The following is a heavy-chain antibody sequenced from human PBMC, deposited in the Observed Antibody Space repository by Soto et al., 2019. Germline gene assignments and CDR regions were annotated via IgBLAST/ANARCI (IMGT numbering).Heavy chain of an antibody. Sequence: ASVKVSCKASGGLFSSYPISWVLQVPGQGLEWMGGIIPVFQTAYYTQRFQGRVTITADESTNTAYMELSSLRSEDTAIYYCARGGSGYTWFNEFWGQGILVTVSS. CDR2: IIPVFQTA. V-gene: IGHV1-69*13. CDR1: GGLFSSYP. D-gene: IGHD3-22*01. CDR3: ARGGSGYTWFNEF. J-gene: IGHJ4*02.